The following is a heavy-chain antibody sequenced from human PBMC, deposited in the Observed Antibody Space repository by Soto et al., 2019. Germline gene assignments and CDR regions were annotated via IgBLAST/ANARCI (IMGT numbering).Heavy chain of an antibody. CDR1: GGTFSSYT. CDR2: IIPILGRA. CDR3: AREGSPYYDILSGYSRDYWFDP. Sequence: QVQLVQSGPEVKKPGSSVTVSCKASGGTFSSYTISWVRQAPGQGLEWRGRIIPILGRAHYAQKYQGRVTSTSDKSTRTAYMELSSLRSEDTAVYYCAREGSPYYDILSGYSRDYWFDPWGQGTLVTVSS. V-gene: IGHV1-69*08. D-gene: IGHD3-9*01. J-gene: IGHJ5*02.